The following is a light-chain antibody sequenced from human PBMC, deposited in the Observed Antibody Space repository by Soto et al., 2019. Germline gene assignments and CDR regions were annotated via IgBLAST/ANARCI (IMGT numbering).Light chain of an antibody. J-gene: IGKJ1*01. Sequence: DIQMTQSPSTLSASVGDRVTITCRASQSISSWLAWYQQKPGKAPKLLIYKASSLESGVPSRFSSSGSGTEFTLTISSLQPDDFSTYYCQQYNSYSAWTFRQGTKVEIQ. CDR2: KAS. CDR1: QSISSW. V-gene: IGKV1-5*03. CDR3: QQYNSYSAWT.